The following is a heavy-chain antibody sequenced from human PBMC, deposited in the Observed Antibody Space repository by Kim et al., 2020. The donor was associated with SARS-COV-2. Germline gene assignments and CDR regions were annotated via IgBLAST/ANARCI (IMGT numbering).Heavy chain of an antibody. Sequence: IYEQKFPGRVTMTGDTSTDTAYMELSSLRSEDTAVYYCATAYALTVEPPAYWGQGTLVTVSS. D-gene: IGHD6-19*01. CDR3: ATAYALTVEPPAY. J-gene: IGHJ4*02. V-gene: IGHV1-24*01.